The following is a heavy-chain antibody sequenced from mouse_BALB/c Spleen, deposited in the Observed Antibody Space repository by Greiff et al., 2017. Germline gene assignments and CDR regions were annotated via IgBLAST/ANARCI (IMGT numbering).Heavy chain of an antibody. CDR3: ARDNYGSSYDAMDY. V-gene: IGHV14-1*02. CDR1: GFNIKDYY. J-gene: IGHJ4*01. Sequence: EVKLMESGAELVRPGALVKLSCKASGFNIKDYYMHWVKQRPEQGLEWIGWIDPENGNTIYDPKFQGKASITADTSSNTAYLQLSSLTSEDTAVYYCARDNYGSSYDAMDYWGQGTSVTVSS. D-gene: IGHD1-1*01. CDR2: IDPENGNT.